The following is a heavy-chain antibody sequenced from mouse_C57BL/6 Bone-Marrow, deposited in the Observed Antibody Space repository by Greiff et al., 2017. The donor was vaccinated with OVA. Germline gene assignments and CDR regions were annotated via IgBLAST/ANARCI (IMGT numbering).Heavy chain of an antibody. Sequence: VKLVESGAELLKPGASVKLSCKATGYTFTGYWIEWVKQRPGHGLEWIGEILPGSGSTNYNEKFKGKATFTADTSSNTAYMQLSSLTTEDSAIYYCARSPPYYYGSSYEAMDYWGQGTSVTVSS. CDR1: GYTFTGYW. CDR3: ARSPPYYYGSSYEAMDY. D-gene: IGHD1-1*01. CDR2: ILPGSGST. J-gene: IGHJ4*01. V-gene: IGHV1-9*01.